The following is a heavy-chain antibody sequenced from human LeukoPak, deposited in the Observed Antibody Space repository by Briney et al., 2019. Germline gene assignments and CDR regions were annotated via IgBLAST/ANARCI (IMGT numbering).Heavy chain of an antibody. CDR2: ISGSGGST. D-gene: IGHD6-19*01. Sequence: GGSLRLSCAASGFTFSSYGMSWVRQAPGKGLEWVSAISGSGGSTYYADSVKGRFTISRDNAKNSLYLQMNSLRAEDTAVYYCARDIAVAGLGAFDIWGQGTMVTVSS. CDR1: GFTFSSYG. V-gene: IGHV3-23*01. J-gene: IGHJ3*02. CDR3: ARDIAVAGLGAFDI.